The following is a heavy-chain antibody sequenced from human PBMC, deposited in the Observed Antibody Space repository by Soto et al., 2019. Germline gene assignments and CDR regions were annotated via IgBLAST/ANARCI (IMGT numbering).Heavy chain of an antibody. J-gene: IGHJ5*02. CDR2: IYWDDDK. CDR3: GHRHYSIGTIDH. D-gene: IGHD6-19*01. V-gene: IGHV2-5*02. Sequence: QITFKESGPTLVKPTQTLTLTCTFSGFSLSTSGVGLAWIRQPPGKALEWLAIIYWDDDKLYSPSLKSMLTITNETSKTNVVLTMTNMDPVDTATYYYGHRHYSIGTIDHWGQGTMVNVSS. CDR1: GFSLSTSGVG.